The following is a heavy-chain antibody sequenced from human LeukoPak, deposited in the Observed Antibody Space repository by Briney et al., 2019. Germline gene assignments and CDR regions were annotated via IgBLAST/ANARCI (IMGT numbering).Heavy chain of an antibody. D-gene: IGHD2-2*01. J-gene: IGHJ5*02. CDR2: IYYSGST. CDR3: ARVPYCSSTSCYVWFDP. Sequence: ETLSLTCTVSGGSISSYYWSWIRQPPGKGLEWIGYIYYSGSTNYNPSLKSRVTISVDTSKNQFSLKLSSVTAADTAVYYCARVPYCSSTSCYVWFDPWGQGTLVTVSS. CDR1: GGSISSYY. V-gene: IGHV4-59*01.